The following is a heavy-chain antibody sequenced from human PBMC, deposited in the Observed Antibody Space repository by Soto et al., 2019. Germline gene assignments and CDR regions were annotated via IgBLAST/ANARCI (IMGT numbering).Heavy chain of an antibody. D-gene: IGHD5-12*01. V-gene: IGHV4-4*07. CDR2: IFSSGST. Sequence: PSETPSLTCTVSGGSINTFYWSWVRQPAGKGLEWIGRIFSSGSTSFNPSLESRVAMSVDTSKNHFSLNLSSVTAADMAVYYCAREGSYSAYNFAHGIQLWSFDFWGQGALVTVS. CDR1: GGSINTFY. J-gene: IGHJ4*02. CDR3: AREGSYSAYNFAHGIQLWSFDF.